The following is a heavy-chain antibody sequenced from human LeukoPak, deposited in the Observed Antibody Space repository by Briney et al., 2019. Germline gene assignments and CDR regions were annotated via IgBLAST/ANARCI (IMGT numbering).Heavy chain of an antibody. CDR2: IYYTGTT. D-gene: IGHD2-15*01. V-gene: IGHV4-39*07. J-gene: IGHJ4*02. CDR1: GASITSSNYY. Sequence: SETLSLTCTVSGASITSSNYYWLWLRQPPGKGLEWIGSIYYTGTTYYNLSLKSRVTISVDTSKYQCSLRLSSVTAADTAVYYCARANLGYCSGGSCFIPDYWGQGTLVTVSS. CDR3: ARANLGYCSGGSCFIPDY.